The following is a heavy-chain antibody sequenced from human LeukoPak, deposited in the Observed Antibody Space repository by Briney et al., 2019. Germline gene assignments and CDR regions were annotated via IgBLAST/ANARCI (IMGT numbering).Heavy chain of an antibody. V-gene: IGHV3-23*01. D-gene: IGHD5-18*01. CDR3: AKDLAMAPYYYYYMDV. Sequence: GGSLRLSCAASGFTFSNYAMSWVRQAPGKGLEWVSTIIISGGSTYYADSVKGRFTISRDNSKNTLYLQMNSLRAEDTAVYYCAKDLAMAPYYYYYMDVWGKGTTVTISS. J-gene: IGHJ6*03. CDR1: GFTFSNYA. CDR2: IIISGGST.